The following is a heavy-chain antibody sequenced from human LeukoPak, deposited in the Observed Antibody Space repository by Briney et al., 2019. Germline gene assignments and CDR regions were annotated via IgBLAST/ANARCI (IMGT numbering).Heavy chain of an antibody. D-gene: IGHD1-7*01. CDR3: ARSGTTPYYYYYMDV. J-gene: IGHJ6*03. CDR2: INPSGGST. Sequence: ASVKVSCKASGYTFTSYYMHWVRQAPGQGLEWMGIINPSGGSTSYAQKFQGRVTMTRDMSTSTVYMELSSLRSEDTAVYYCARSGTTPYYYYYMDVWGKGTTVTVSS. CDR1: GYTFTSYY. V-gene: IGHV1-46*01.